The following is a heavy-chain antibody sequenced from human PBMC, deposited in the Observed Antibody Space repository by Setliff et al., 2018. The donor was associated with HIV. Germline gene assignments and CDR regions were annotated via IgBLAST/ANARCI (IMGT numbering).Heavy chain of an antibody. Sequence: PSETLSLTCTVSGVSISGYYWSWIRQPPGKGLEWIGYIYTSGSTSYNPSLKSRVTISVDTSKNQFSLKLSSVTAADTAVYYCASLDGSESPYIYYYYMDVWGEGTAVTVSS. CDR2: IYTSGST. CDR1: GVSISGYY. CDR3: ASLDGSESPYIYYYYMDV. J-gene: IGHJ6*03. V-gene: IGHV4-4*08. D-gene: IGHD3-10*01.